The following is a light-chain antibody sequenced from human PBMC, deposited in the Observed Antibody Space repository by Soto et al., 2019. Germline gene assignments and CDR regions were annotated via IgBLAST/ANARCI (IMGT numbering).Light chain of an antibody. Sequence: DIQMTQSPSPLSASIGDRIIITCRASQGINTWLAWYQQKPGEAPKLLIYDGSTLARGVPSRFSGSGSETEFTLTISRLQPDDFATFYCQQYQTYSRTFGQGTKVEV. J-gene: IGKJ1*01. CDR1: QGINTW. V-gene: IGKV1-5*03. CDR2: DGS. CDR3: QQYQTYSRT.